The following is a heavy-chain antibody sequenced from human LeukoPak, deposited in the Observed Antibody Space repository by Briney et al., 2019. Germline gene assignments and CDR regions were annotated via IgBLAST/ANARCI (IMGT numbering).Heavy chain of an antibody. CDR3: ARVGCGGDCYSEASFDY. D-gene: IGHD2-21*01. V-gene: IGHV3-21*01. Sequence: GGSLRLSCAASGFTFSSYSMNWVRQAPGKGLEWVSSISSSSSYIYYADSVKGRFTISRDNAKNSLYLQMNCQRAEDAAVYYCARVGCGGDCYSEASFDYWGQGTLVTVSS. CDR1: GFTFSSYS. CDR2: ISSSSSYI. J-gene: IGHJ4*02.